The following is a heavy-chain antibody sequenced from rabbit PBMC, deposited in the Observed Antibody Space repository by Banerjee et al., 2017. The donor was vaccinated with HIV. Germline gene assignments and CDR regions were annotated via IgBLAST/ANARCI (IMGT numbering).Heavy chain of an antibody. CDR3: ARESSGGWGL. Sequence: QQQLEESGGGLVKPEGSLTLSCTASGFSFSNNYYMCWVRQAPGKGLEWIACIYTSSGRTWSANWAKGRFTISKTSSTTVTLQMTSLTAADTATYFCARESSGGWGLWGPGTLVTVS. D-gene: IGHD1-1*01. CDR2: IYTSSGRT. V-gene: IGHV1S45*01. CDR1: GFSFSNNYY. J-gene: IGHJ4*01.